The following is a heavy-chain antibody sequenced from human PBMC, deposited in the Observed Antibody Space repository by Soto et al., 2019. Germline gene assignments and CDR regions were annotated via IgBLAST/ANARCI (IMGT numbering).Heavy chain of an antibody. CDR3: ATYGSGSYYRNWFDP. CDR2: ISGSGGST. J-gene: IGHJ5*02. D-gene: IGHD3-10*01. V-gene: IGHV3-23*01. CDR1: GFTFSSYA. Sequence: GGSLRLSCAASGFTFSSYAMSWVRQAPGKGLEWVSAISGSGGSTYYADSVKGRFTISRDNSKNTLYLQMNSLRAEDTAVYYCATYGSGSYYRNWFDPWGQGTLVTVSS.